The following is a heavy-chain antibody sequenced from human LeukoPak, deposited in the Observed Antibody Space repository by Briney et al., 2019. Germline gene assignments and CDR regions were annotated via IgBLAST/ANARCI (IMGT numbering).Heavy chain of an antibody. D-gene: IGHD2/OR15-2a*01. CDR1: GYTFTSYD. Sequence: GASVKVSCKASGYTFTSYDINWVRQATGQGLEWMGWMNPNSGNTGYAQKFQGRVTMTRDTSISTAYMELSRLRSDDTAVYYCARDGPPRSNRDDYYYYYMDVWGKGTTVTISS. V-gene: IGHV1-8*01. CDR2: MNPNSGNT. CDR3: ARDGPPRSNRDDYYYYYMDV. J-gene: IGHJ6*03.